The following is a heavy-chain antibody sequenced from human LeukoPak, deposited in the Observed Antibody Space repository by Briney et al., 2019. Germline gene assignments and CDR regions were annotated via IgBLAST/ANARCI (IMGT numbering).Heavy chain of an antibody. V-gene: IGHV1-18*01. CDR1: GYTFTSYG. Sequence: GASVKVSCKASGYTFTSYGISWVRQAPGQGLEWMGWISAYNGNRNYAQNLQGRVTMTTDTSTSTAYMELRSLRSDDTAVYYCARDRGSSWTYYFDYWGQGTLVTVSS. J-gene: IGHJ4*02. CDR2: ISAYNGNR. CDR3: ARDRGSSWTYYFDY. D-gene: IGHD6-13*01.